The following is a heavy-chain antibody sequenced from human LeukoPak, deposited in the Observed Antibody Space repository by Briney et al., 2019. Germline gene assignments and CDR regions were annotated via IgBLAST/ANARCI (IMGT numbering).Heavy chain of an antibody. CDR1: GFTFSSSA. V-gene: IGHV3-23*01. Sequence: PGESLRLSCAASGFTFSSSAMSWVRQAPGKGLEWVSTISGSGGSTYYADSVKGRFTISRDNSKNTLYLQMNSLRAEDTAVYYCAKLKPSGSYSSPRSYWGQGTLVTVSS. CDR3: AKLKPSGSYSSPRSY. D-gene: IGHD1-26*01. CDR2: ISGSGGST. J-gene: IGHJ4*02.